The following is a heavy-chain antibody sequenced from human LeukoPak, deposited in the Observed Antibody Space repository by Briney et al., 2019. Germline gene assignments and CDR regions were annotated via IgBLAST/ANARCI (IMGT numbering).Heavy chain of an antibody. D-gene: IGHD6-19*01. CDR1: GGSISSSSYY. Sequence: SETLSLTCTVSGGSISSSSYYWGWIRQPPKKGLEWIGAIYYNGNTYYNRSLRSRVTMSVDTSKNHFSLKLTSVTAADTATYYCARETSLAGFASGLGFNYWGQGILVTVSS. V-gene: IGHV4-39*02. CDR2: IYYNGNT. CDR3: ARETSLAGFASGLGFNY. J-gene: IGHJ4*02.